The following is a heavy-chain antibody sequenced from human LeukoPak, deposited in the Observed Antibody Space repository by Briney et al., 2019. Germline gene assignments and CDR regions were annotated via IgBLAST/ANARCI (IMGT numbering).Heavy chain of an antibody. CDR2: ISVSGGST. Sequence: PGGSLRLSCAASGFTFSSYAMSWVRQAPGKGLEWVSSISVSGGSTYYADSAKGRFTISRDNSKNTVYLQINGLRVEDTALFYCAKDRGSNWTPEYWGQGTLVTVSS. CDR1: GFTFSSYA. V-gene: IGHV3-23*01. CDR3: AKDRGSNWTPEY. D-gene: IGHD6-13*01. J-gene: IGHJ4*02.